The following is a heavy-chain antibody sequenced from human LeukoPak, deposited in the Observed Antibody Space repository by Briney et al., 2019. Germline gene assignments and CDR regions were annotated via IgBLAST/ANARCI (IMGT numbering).Heavy chain of an antibody. Sequence: SETMSLTCTLSGGSISTYYWSWIRQPPGKGLEWIGYIYHSGSTNYNPSLKSRVTISVDTSKNQFSLKLSSVTAADTAVYYCARGGGYASPIGYWGQGALVTVSS. D-gene: IGHD5-12*01. J-gene: IGHJ4*02. CDR1: GGSISTYY. CDR3: ARGGGYASPIGY. V-gene: IGHV4-59*01. CDR2: IYHSGST.